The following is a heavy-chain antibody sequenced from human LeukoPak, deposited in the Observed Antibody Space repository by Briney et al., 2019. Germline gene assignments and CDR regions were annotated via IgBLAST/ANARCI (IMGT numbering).Heavy chain of an antibody. D-gene: IGHD6-19*01. CDR1: GFTFSSYP. CDR2: ISASGGST. J-gene: IGHJ4*02. V-gene: IGHV3-23*01. CDR3: AKALSSGWNYYFDN. Sequence: PGGSLRLSCAVSGFTFSSYPMSWVRQAPGKGLQWVSSISASGGSTYYADSVKGRFTISRDNSKYTLFLQMNSLRAEDTAIYYCAKALSSGWNYYFDNWGQGTLVTVSP.